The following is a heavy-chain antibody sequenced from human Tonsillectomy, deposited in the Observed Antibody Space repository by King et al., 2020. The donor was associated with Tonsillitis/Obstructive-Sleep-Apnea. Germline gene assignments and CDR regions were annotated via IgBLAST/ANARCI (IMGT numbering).Heavy chain of an antibody. CDR1: GFTFSSYA. D-gene: IGHD4-11*01. Sequence: VQLVESGGGLVQPGGSLRLSCAASGFTFSSYAMHWVRQAPGKGLEYVSAISSNGGSTYYANSVRGRFTISRDNSKNTLYLQMGSLRAEDMTVYYCARGRAMTTLPAAGVDYYYYGMDVWGQGTTVTVSS. V-gene: IGHV3-64*01. CDR3: ARGRAMTTLPAAGVDYYYYGMDV. J-gene: IGHJ6*02. CDR2: ISSNGGST.